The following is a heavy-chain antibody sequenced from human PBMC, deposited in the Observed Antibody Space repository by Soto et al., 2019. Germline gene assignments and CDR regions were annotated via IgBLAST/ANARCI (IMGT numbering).Heavy chain of an antibody. V-gene: IGHV4-30-4*01. CDR3: ARDRSNSPDYFDF. Sequence: QVQLQESGPGLVKPSQTLSLTCTVSGGSIDNYEYYWPWLRQPPGKGLEWVGYIYYSGRTNYNPSLNSRLTISLDTSKNQFSLRLTSVSAADTAMYYCARDRSNSPDYFDFWGQGTLVTVSS. D-gene: IGHD6-6*01. CDR1: GGSIDNYEYY. CDR2: IYYSGRT. J-gene: IGHJ4*02.